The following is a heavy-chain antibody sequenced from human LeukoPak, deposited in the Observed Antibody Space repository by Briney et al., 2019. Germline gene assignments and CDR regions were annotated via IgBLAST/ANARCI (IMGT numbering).Heavy chain of an antibody. Sequence: GGSLRLSCAASGFTFSSFWMSWVRQAPGKGLEWVANIKQDGSEKYYVDSVKGRFTISRDNAKNSLYLQMNSLRAEDTAVYYCARIALHDYVWGSYPTDYWGQGTLVTVSS. V-gene: IGHV3-7*01. J-gene: IGHJ4*02. D-gene: IGHD3-16*01. CDR2: IKQDGSEK. CDR3: ARIALHDYVWGSYPTDY. CDR1: GFTFSSFW.